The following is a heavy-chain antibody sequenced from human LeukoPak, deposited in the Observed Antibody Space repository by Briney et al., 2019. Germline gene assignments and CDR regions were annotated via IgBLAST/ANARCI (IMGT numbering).Heavy chain of an antibody. V-gene: IGHV4-59*08. Sequence: PSETLSLTCSVSGGSISSYYWSWIRPPPGKGLERIGYIFYSGSTNYNPSLKSRVTISLDTSKNQFSLKLSSVTAADTAVYYCATQARIVGATGYFDYWGQGTLVTVSS. CDR2: IFYSGST. CDR3: ATQARIVGATGYFDY. D-gene: IGHD1-26*01. J-gene: IGHJ4*02. CDR1: GGSISSYY.